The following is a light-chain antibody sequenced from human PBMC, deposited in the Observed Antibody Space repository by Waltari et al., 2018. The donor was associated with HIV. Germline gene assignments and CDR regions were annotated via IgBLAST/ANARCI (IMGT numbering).Light chain of an antibody. J-gene: IGLJ2*01. CDR1: SSDVGGYHY. V-gene: IGLV2-14*01. Sequence: QPALTQPASVSGSPGHSITISCTGTSSDVGGYHYVSWYQQHPGKAPKLMIYEVSNRPSGVSNRFSGSKSGNTASLTISGLQAEDEADYYCSSYTSSSTYVVFGGGTKLTVL. CDR2: EVS. CDR3: SSYTSSSTYVV.